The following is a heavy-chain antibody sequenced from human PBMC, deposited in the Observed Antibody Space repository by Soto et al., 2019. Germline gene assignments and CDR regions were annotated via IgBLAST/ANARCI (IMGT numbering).Heavy chain of an antibody. J-gene: IGHJ5*02. V-gene: IGHV1-8*01. Sequence: ASVKVSCKASGYTFTSSDINWVRQATGQGLEWMGWMNPNSGNTGYAQKFQGRVTMTRNTSISTAYMELSSLRSEDTAVYYCARGPRYCISTSWPSGWFDPWGQGTLLTISS. D-gene: IGHD2-2*01. CDR1: GYTFTSSD. CDR3: ARGPRYCISTSWPSGWFDP. CDR2: MNPNSGNT.